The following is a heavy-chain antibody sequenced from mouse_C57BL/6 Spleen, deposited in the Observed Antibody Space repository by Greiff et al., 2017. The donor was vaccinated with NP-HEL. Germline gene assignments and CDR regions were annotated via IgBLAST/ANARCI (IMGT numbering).Heavy chain of an antibody. CDR1: GFTFSSYG. D-gene: IGHD1-1*02. CDR3: ARHRDYGPFAY. CDR2: ISSGGSYT. Sequence: EVQRVESGGDLVKPGGSLKLSCAASGFTFSSYGMSWVRQTPDKRLEWVATISSGGSYTYYPDSVKGRFTISRDNAKNTLYLQMSSLKSEDTAMYYCARHRDYGPFAYWGQGTLVTVSA. J-gene: IGHJ3*01. V-gene: IGHV5-6*01.